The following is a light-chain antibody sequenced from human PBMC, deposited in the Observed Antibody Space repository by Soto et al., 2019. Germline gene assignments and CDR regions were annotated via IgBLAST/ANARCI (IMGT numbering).Light chain of an antibody. CDR2: EVS. CDR3: TSYTSASTRV. J-gene: IGLJ1*01. Sequence: QSALTQPASVSGSPGQSITISCTGTSSDVGAYNYVSWYQQHPGKAPQLMIYEVSNRPSGVSSRFSGSKSGDTASLTISGLQAEDEAVYYCTSYTSASTRVFGTGTKLTVL. CDR1: SSDVGAYNY. V-gene: IGLV2-14*01.